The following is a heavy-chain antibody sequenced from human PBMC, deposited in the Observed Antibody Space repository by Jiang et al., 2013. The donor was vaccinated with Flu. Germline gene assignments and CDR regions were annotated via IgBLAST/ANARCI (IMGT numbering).Heavy chain of an antibody. Sequence: CTVSGGSISSSSYYWGWIRQPPGKGLEWIGSIYYSGSTYYNPSLKSRVTISVDTSKNQFSLKLSSVTAADTAAYYCATNKPYCSGGSCYSGVAAFDIWGQGTMVTVSS. D-gene: IGHD2-15*01. CDR3: ATNKPYCSGGSCYSGVAAFDI. J-gene: IGHJ3*02. CDR1: GGSISSSSYY. V-gene: IGHV4-39*01. CDR2: IYYSGST.